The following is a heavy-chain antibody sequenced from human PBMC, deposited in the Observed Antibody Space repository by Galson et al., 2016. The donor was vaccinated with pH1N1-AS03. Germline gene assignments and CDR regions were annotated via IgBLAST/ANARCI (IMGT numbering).Heavy chain of an antibody. V-gene: IGHV1-2*04. D-gene: IGHD2-2*01. CDR3: ARDPRGPCTSATCPTTYYFGMDV. J-gene: IGHJ6*02. CDR1: GYIFTGFY. CDR2: INTDSGVT. Sequence: SVKVSCKASGYIFTGFYVHWVRQAPGQGLEWMGWINTDSGVTNYAQKFEAWVTTTRDTSVSTAYMELYGLKSDDTAVYYCARDPRGPCTSATCPTTYYFGMDVWGQGTTVIVSS.